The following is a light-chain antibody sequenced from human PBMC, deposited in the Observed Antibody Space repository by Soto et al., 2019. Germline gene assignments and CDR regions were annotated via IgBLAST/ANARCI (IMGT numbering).Light chain of an antibody. Sequence: DIQMTQSPSSLSASVGDRVTITCRASQSISTYLNWYQQKPGKAPKLLMHAASSLDRGVPSRFSGSGSGTDFTLTISSLQPEDFATYYCQQYNHYWTFGQGTKVDIK. J-gene: IGKJ1*01. CDR1: QSISTY. CDR3: QQYNHYWT. V-gene: IGKV1-39*01. CDR2: AAS.